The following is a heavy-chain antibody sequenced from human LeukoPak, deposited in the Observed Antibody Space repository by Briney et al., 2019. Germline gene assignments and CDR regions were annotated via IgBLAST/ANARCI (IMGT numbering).Heavy chain of an antibody. Sequence: SETLSLTCTVSGGSISTYFWTWIRQPAGKGLEWIGRTFTSGSTDYNPSFKSRVSLALDKSNNQISLRLSSVTAADTAVYYCARLGGYCSSTNCYRYYYYYYYMDVWGKGTTVTVSS. CDR3: ARLGGYCSSTNCYRYYYYYYYMDV. D-gene: IGHD2-2*01. V-gene: IGHV4-4*07. CDR2: TFTSGST. J-gene: IGHJ6*03. CDR1: GGSISTYF.